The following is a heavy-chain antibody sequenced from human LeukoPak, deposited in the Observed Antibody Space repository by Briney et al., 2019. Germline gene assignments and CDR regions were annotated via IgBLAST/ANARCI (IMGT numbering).Heavy chain of an antibody. D-gene: IGHD2-2*01. V-gene: IGHV1-2*02. J-gene: IGHJ4*02. Sequence: ASVKVSCKASGYTFTGYYMHWVRQAPGQGLEWMGWINPNSGGTNYAQKFQGRVTMTRDTSISTAYMELSRLRSDDTAVYYCARGDIVVVPAAAFDYWGQGTLVTVSS. CDR1: GYTFTGYY. CDR2: INPNSGGT. CDR3: ARGDIVVVPAAAFDY.